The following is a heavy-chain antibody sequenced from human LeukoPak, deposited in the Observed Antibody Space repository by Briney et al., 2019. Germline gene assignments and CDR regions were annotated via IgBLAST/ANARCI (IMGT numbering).Heavy chain of an antibody. CDR2: INSDGSST. J-gene: IGHJ5*02. CDR3: ARDLFYDFWSGYSNSGFDP. Sequence: GGSLRLSCAASGSTFSSYWMHWVRQAPGKGLVWVSRINSDGSSTSYADSVKGRFTISRDNAKNTLYLQMNSLRAEDTAVYYCARDLFYDFWSGYSNSGFDPWGQGTLVTVSS. D-gene: IGHD3-3*01. CDR1: GSTFSSYW. V-gene: IGHV3-74*01.